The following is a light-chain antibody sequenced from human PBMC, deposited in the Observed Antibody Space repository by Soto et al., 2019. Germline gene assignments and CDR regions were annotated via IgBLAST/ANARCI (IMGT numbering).Light chain of an antibody. CDR1: ESVSSSY. Sequence: EIVLTQSPATLSLSPGERATLSFSSSESVSSSYLAWYQQRPGQAPRLLIYVASSRATGIPDRFSGSGSGTDFSLTISRLEPEDFAVYYCQQHGDSPITFGQGTRLEIK. V-gene: IGKV3-20*01. CDR2: VAS. CDR3: QQHGDSPIT. J-gene: IGKJ5*01.